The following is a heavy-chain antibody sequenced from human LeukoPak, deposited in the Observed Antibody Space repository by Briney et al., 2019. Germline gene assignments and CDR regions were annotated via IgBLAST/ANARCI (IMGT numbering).Heavy chain of an antibody. CDR3: ARDWGAAGLWDY. V-gene: IGHV3-7*05. J-gene: IGHJ4*02. CDR1: GFTFSNYW. Sequence: PGGSLRLSCVSSGFTFSNYWMSWVRQAPGKGLEWVANIKEDGSEKDYADSVKGRFTISRDNAKNSLYLQMNSLRAEDTAIYYCARDWGAAGLWDYWGQGTLVTVSS. D-gene: IGHD6-13*01. CDR2: IKEDGSEK.